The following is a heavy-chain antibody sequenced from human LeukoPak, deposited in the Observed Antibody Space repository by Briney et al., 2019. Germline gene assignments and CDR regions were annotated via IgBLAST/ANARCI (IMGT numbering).Heavy chain of an antibody. CDR1: GYTFTSCG. CDR3: AREGLGYCTGGSCSAFDS. D-gene: IGHD2-15*01. V-gene: IGHV1-18*01. CDR2: ISTYNGNT. Sequence: GASVKVSCKASGYTFTSCGISWVRQAPGQGLEWMGWISTYNGNTRHAQKVHGRVTMTTDTSTSTAYLELRSLRSDDTAVYYCAREGLGYCTGGSCSAFDSWGQGTLVTVSS. J-gene: IGHJ4*02.